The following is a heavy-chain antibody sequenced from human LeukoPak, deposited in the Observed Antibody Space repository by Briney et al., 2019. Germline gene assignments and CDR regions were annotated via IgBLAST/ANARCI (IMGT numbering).Heavy chain of an antibody. Sequence: GGSLRLSCAASGFTFSNYYMSWVRQAPGKGLEWVANIKEDGSAKYYMDSVKGRFTISRDNAKNSLYLQMNSLRAEDTAVYYCARGFARGLLWFGELFTDLTATLLTPHDWGQGTLVTVSS. CDR1: GFTFSNYY. V-gene: IGHV3-7*03. D-gene: IGHD3-10*01. J-gene: IGHJ4*02. CDR3: ARGFARGLLWFGELFTDLTATLLTPHD. CDR2: IKEDGSAK.